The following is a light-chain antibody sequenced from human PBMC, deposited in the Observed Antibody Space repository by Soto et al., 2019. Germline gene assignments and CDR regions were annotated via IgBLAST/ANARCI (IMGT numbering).Light chain of an antibody. CDR3: AAWDDSLSGL. J-gene: IGLJ2*01. V-gene: IGLV1-47*02. Sequence: QSVLTQPPSASGTPRQRVTISCSGSSSNIGSNYVYWYQQLPGTAPKLLIYSNNQRPSGVPDRFSGSKSGTSASLAISGLRSEDEADYYCAAWDDSLSGLFGGGTKLTVL. CDR1: SSNIGSNY. CDR2: SNN.